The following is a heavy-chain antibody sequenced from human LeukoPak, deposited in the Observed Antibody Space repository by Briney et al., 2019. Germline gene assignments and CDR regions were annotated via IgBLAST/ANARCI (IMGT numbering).Heavy chain of an antibody. V-gene: IGHV4-59*11. CDR3: ARDRSREGVHAFDV. J-gene: IGHJ3*01. Sequence: SETLSLTCTVSGGSITTHYWSWIRQPPGKGLEWIGYVHYTDSPNFNPSLKSRVTISLDTSKNQFSLKLTSVTAADAAGYYCARDRSREGVHAFDVWGRGTMVTVSS. D-gene: IGHD3-3*01. CDR2: VHYTDSP. CDR1: GGSITTHY.